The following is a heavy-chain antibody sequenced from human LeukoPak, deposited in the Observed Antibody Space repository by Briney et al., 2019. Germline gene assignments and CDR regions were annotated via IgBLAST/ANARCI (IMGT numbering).Heavy chain of an antibody. D-gene: IGHD1-26*01. CDR1: GFTFGDYA. CDR3: TRDLDWELLSTADDY. J-gene: IGHJ4*02. CDR2: IRSKAYGGTT. V-gene: IGHV3-49*03. Sequence: LAGGSLRLSCTASGFTFGDYAMSWFRQAPGKGLEWVGFIRSKAYGGTTEYAASVKGRFTISRDDSKSIAYLQMNSLKTEDTAVYYCTRDLDWELLSTADDYWGQGTLVTVSS.